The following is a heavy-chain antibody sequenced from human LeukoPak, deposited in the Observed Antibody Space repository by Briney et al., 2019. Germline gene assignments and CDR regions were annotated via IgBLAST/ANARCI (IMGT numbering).Heavy chain of an antibody. CDR2: VRGGGSDT. CDR3: AKGASGYAGSTRGAFDY. D-gene: IGHD5-12*01. J-gene: IGHJ4*02. Sequence: PGGPLRLSCAASGFTFSNYAMSWVRQAPGKGLEWVSAVRGGGSDTFYADSVKGRFTISRDNSKNTLSLQMNSLRAEDTAVYYCAKGASGYAGSTRGAFDYWGQGTLVTVSS. V-gene: IGHV3-23*01. CDR1: GFTFSNYA.